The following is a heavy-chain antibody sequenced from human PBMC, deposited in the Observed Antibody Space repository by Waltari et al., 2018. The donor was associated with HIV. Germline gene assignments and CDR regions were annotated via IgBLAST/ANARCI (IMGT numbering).Heavy chain of an antibody. D-gene: IGHD6-6*01. CDR3: ARDRGGSSSLVLDS. Sequence: QVQLVESGGGVVQPGRSLRLSCAASGFTFKNYGMHWVRQAPGKGLEWVEVICDDGSNKYYADSWRGRFTISRDNSKNRLYLQMNSLRAEDTAVYYCARDRGGSSSLVLDSWGQGTLVTVSS. CDR2: ICDDGSNK. CDR1: GFTFKNYG. J-gene: IGHJ4*02. V-gene: IGHV3-33*01.